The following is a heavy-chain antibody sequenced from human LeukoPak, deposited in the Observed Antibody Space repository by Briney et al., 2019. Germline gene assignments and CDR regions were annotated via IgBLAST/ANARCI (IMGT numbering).Heavy chain of an antibody. V-gene: IGHV1-18*01. Sequence: ASVKVSCKASGYTFTSYGISWVRQAPGQGLEWMGWISAYNGNTDYAQKLQGRVTMTTDTSTSTAYMELRSLRSDDTAVYYCARRLAVASYTDYWGQGTLVTVSS. CDR3: ARRLAVASYTDY. J-gene: IGHJ4*02. CDR1: GYTFTSYG. D-gene: IGHD6-19*01. CDR2: ISAYNGNT.